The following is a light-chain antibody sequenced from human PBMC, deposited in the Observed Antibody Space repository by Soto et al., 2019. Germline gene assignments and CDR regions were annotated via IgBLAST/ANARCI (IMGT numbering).Light chain of an antibody. CDR1: QSVGTY. Sequence: EIVLTQSPATLSLSPGESATLSCRACQSVGTYLAWYQQKPGQTPRLVIYTASNRATGIPARFSGSGSGTDFTLTISSLEPEDFAVYYCQQRSDWRYTFGQGTKLDVK. CDR3: QQRSDWRYT. CDR2: TAS. J-gene: IGKJ2*01. V-gene: IGKV3-11*01.